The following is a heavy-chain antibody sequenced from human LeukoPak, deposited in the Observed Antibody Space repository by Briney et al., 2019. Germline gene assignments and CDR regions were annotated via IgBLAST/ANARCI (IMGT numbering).Heavy chain of an antibody. CDR3: ARGSTGDKSDN. J-gene: IGHJ4*02. CDR1: GGSISSGGYY. D-gene: IGHD7-27*01. V-gene: IGHV4-31*03. CDR2: IYYSGTT. Sequence: SQTLSLTCTVSGGSISSGGYYWSWIRQLPGKGLEWIGYIYYSGTTSYNPSLKSRLTISLDTSENQFSLKLSSVTAADTAVYYCARGSTGDKSDNWGQGTLVTVSS.